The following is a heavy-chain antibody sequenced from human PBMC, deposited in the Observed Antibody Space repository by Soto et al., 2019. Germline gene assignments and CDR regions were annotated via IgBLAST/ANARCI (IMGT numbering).Heavy chain of an antibody. V-gene: IGHV1-69*01. Sequence: QVQLVQSGAEVKKPGSSVKVSCKASGGTFSSYAISWVRQAPGQGLEWMGGIILIFGTANYAQKFQGRVTITADESTSTAYMELSSLRSEDTAVYYCARVSGYYYGSGSYYAVGESYYYYYYGMDVWGQGTTVTVSS. D-gene: IGHD3-10*01. CDR2: IILIFGTA. CDR1: GGTFSSYA. J-gene: IGHJ6*02. CDR3: ARVSGYYYGSGSYYAVGESYYYYYYGMDV.